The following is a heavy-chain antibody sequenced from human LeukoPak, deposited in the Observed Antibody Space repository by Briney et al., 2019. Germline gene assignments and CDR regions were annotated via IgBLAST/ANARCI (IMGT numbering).Heavy chain of an antibody. CDR2: IYYSGST. CDR1: GGSISSYY. D-gene: IGHD6-6*01. V-gene: IGHV4-59*01. CDR3: ARGRGYSSSSGAFDN. Sequence: SETLSLTCTVSGGSISSYYWSWIRQPPGKGLEWIGYIYYSGSTNYNPSLKSRVTISVDTSKNQFSLKLSSVTAADTAVYYCARGRGYSSSSGAFDNWGQGTMVTVSS. J-gene: IGHJ3*02.